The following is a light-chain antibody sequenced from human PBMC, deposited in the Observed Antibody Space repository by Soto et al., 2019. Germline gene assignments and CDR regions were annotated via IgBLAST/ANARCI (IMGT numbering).Light chain of an antibody. CDR3: AAWDDSLNGL. CDR1: SSNIGSNT. V-gene: IGLV1-44*01. J-gene: IGLJ1*01. CDR2: SNN. Sequence: SVLPQPPSAYGTPGQRVTISCSGSSSNIGSNTVNWYQQLPGTAPKLLIYSNNQRPSGVPDRFSGSKSGTSASLAISGLQSEDEADYYCAAWDDSLNGLFGTGTKVTVL.